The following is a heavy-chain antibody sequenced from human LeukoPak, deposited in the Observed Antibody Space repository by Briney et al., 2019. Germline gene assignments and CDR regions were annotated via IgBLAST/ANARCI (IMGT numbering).Heavy chain of an antibody. Sequence: ASVKVSCKASGYSFTGYYMHWVRQAPGQGLEWMGWINPNSGGTNYAQKFQARVTMTSDTSISTVHMYLSRLRSDDTAVYYCAGRDSSSCLDYWGQGTLVTVSS. CDR1: GYSFTGYY. CDR3: AGRDSSSCLDY. V-gene: IGHV1-2*02. CDR2: INPNSGGT. D-gene: IGHD6-13*01. J-gene: IGHJ4*02.